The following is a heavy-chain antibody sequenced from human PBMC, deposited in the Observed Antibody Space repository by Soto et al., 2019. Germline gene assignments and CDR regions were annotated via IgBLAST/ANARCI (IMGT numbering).Heavy chain of an antibody. D-gene: IGHD4-17*01. J-gene: IGHJ3*02. CDR3: ARAPQNDYGDYDAFDM. Sequence: GASVQFCCKASGSTFTSYAISWVRQAPGQGLEWMGWISAYNGNTNYAEKLQGSVTVTTDTPMSTAYMELRSLRSDDTAVYYCARAPQNDYGDYDAFDMWGQGTMVTV. V-gene: IGHV1-18*01. CDR1: GSTFTSYA. CDR2: ISAYNGNT.